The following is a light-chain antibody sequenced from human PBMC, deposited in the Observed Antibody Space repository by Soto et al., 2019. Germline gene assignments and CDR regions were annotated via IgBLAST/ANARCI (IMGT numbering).Light chain of an antibody. J-gene: IGKJ3*01. CDR2: AAS. CDR3: QQSYSTPIT. CDR1: QSISSY. V-gene: IGKV1-39*01. Sequence: DIQMTQSPSSLSASVGDRVTITCRASQSISSYLNWYQQKPGKAPKLLIYAASSLQSGVSSRFSGSGSGTDFTLTISSLQPEEFATYYCQQSYSTPITFGPGTKVDIK.